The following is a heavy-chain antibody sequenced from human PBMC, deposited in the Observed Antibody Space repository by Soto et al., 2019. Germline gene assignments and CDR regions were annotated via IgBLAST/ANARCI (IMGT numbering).Heavy chain of an antibody. CDR3: AIVPGP. V-gene: IGHV4-31*03. J-gene: IGHJ5*02. D-gene: IGHD2-2*01. CDR1: GGAISSGGYY. CDR2: IYYSGST. Sequence: QVQLQESGPGLVKPSQTLSLTCTVSGGAISSGGYYLSWIRQHPGKVLAWIGSIYYSGSTYSNPSLKGRVTISVATSKNQFSLKLSSVTAADRAVYYCAIVPGPWGQGTLVTVSA.